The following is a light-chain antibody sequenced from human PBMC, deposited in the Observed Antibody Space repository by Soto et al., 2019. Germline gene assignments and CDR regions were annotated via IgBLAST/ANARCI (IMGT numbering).Light chain of an antibody. V-gene: IGKV3-20*01. J-gene: IGKJ3*01. CDR3: QLFGSSPLFT. CDR1: QSVSSNY. CDR2: GAS. Sequence: EIVLTQSPGTLSLSPGERAALSCRASQSVSSNYLAWYQQKPGQAPRLLIYGASSRATGIPDRFSGSGSGTDFPLIISRLEPEDFAVYYCQLFGSSPLFTFGPGTTVDIK.